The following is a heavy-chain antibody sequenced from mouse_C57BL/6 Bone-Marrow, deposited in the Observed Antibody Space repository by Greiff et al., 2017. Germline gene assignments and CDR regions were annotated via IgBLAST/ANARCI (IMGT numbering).Heavy chain of an antibody. CDR3: ARCNLWFAY. Sequence: EVKLMESGGGLVQPGGSLSLSCAASGFTFTDYYMSWVRQPPGKALEWLGFIRNKANGYTTEYGASVKGRFTISRDNSQSILYLQMNALRAEDSATYSCARCNLWFAYWGQGTLVTVSA. CDR2: IRNKANGYTT. V-gene: IGHV7-3*01. J-gene: IGHJ3*01. CDR1: GFTFTDYY.